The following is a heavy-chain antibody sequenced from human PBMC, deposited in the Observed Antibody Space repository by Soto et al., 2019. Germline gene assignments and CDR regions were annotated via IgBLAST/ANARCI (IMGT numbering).Heavy chain of an antibody. CDR3: SYGYELYGMAV. CDR1: GYSFTSYW. D-gene: IGHD5-18*01. CDR2: IDPSDSYT. V-gene: IGHV5-10-1*01. J-gene: IGHJ6*02. Sequence: GESLKICCKGSGYSFTSYWISWVRQMPGKGLEWMGRIDPSDSYTNYSPSFQGHVTISADKSISTAYLQWSSLKASDTAMYYCSYGYELYGMAVWGQGTTVTVSS.